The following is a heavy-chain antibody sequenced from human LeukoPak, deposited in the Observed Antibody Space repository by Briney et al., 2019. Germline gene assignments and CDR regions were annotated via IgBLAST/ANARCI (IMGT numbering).Heavy chain of an antibody. CDR1: GFTFSNAW. CDR2: ISSSSSTI. J-gene: IGHJ6*02. D-gene: IGHD2-8*01. V-gene: IGHV3-48*01. Sequence: PGGSLRLSCAASGFTFSNAWMNWVRQAPGKGLEWVSYISSSSSTIYYADSVKGRFTISRDNAKNSLYLQMNSLRAEDTAVYYCARVECTNGVCRPLSYYYGMDVWGQGTTVTVSS. CDR3: ARVECTNGVCRPLSYYYGMDV.